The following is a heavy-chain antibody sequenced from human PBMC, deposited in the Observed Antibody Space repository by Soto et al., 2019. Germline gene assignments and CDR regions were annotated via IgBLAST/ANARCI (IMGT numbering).Heavy chain of an antibody. Sequence: EVQLVESGGGLVKPGGSLRLSCAASGFTFSSYSMNWVRQAPGKGLEWVSSISNSSSCIYYADSVKGRFTISRDNAKNSLYLQMNSLRAEDTAVYYCAREFRLPGDAFDIWGQGTMVTVSS. CDR2: ISNSSSCI. CDR1: GFTFSSYS. V-gene: IGHV3-21*01. CDR3: AREFRLPGDAFDI. J-gene: IGHJ3*02.